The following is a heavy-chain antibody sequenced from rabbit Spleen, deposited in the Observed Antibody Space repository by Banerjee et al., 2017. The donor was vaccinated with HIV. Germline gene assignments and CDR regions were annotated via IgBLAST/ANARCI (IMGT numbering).Heavy chain of an antibody. J-gene: IGHJ2*01. V-gene: IGHV1S40*01. Sequence: QSLEESGGGLVKPGASLTLTCTASGFSFSGSHYMCWVRQAPGKGLEWIACIYVGGDDWTYYASWAKGRFTISKTSSTTVTLQMTSLTGADTATYFCARAYADYGDYGYGTFHPWGPGTLVTVS. CDR2: IYVGGDDWT. CDR3: ARAYADYGDYGYGTFHP. CDR1: GFSFSGSHY. D-gene: IGHD2-1*01.